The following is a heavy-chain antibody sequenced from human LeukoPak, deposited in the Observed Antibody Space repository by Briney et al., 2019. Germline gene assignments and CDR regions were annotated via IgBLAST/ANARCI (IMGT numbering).Heavy chain of an antibody. D-gene: IGHD3-9*01. CDR3: ARANPRDILPEYYFDY. J-gene: IGHJ4*02. Sequence: SVKLSCKASGGTFSSYAISWVRQAPGQGLEWMGGIIPIFGTANYAQKFQGRVTITADESTSTAYMELSSLRSEDTAVYYCARANPRDILPEYYFDYWGQGTLVTVSS. CDR2: IIPIFGTA. CDR1: GGTFSSYA. V-gene: IGHV1-69*13.